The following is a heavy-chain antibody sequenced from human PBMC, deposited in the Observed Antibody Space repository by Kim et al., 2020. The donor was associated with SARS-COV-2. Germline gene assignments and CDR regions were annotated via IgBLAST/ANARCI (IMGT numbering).Heavy chain of an antibody. J-gene: IGHJ6*02. Sequence: GESLKISCKGSGYSFTSYWIGWVRQMPGKGLAWMGIIYPGDSDTRYSPSFQGQVTISADKSISTAYLQWSSLKASDTAMYYCASAHILTGYYGGAVDVWGQGTTVTVSS. CDR2: IYPGDSDT. CDR1: GYSFTSYW. D-gene: IGHD3-9*01. CDR3: ASAHILTGYYGGAVDV. V-gene: IGHV5-51*01.